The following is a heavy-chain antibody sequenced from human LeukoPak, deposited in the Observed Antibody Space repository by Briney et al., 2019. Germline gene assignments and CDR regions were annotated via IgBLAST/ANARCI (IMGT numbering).Heavy chain of an antibody. CDR1: GYTFIDYY. CDR3: AREGVAGTGLDY. D-gene: IGHD6-13*01. V-gene: IGHV1-46*01. CDR2: INPSGGT. Sequence: GASVKVSCKASGYTFIDYYMHWVRQAPGQGLEWMGIINPSGGTSYAQKLQGRITMTRDTSTVCMELSSLRSEDTAFYYCAREGVAGTGLDYWGQGTLVTVSS. J-gene: IGHJ4*02.